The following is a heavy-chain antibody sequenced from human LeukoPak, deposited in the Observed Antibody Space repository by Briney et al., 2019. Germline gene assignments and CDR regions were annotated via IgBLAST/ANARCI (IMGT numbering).Heavy chain of an antibody. CDR1: GGSISSYY. V-gene: IGHV4-59*01. Sequence: SETLSLTCTVSGGSISSYYWSWIRQPPGKGLEWIGYIYYSGSTNYNPSLKSRVTISVDTSKNQFSLKLSSVTAADTAVYYCARVRNDHDALDIWGQGTMVTVSS. D-gene: IGHD1-1*01. J-gene: IGHJ3*02. CDR2: IYYSGST. CDR3: ARVRNDHDALDI.